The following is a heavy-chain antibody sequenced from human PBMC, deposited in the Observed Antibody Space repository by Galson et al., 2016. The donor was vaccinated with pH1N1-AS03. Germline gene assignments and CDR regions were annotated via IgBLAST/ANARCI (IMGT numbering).Heavy chain of an antibody. V-gene: IGHV4-61*08. CDR1: GGSVSSGGYY. J-gene: IGHJ6*02. CDR3: ARFRSSWTFYYGLDV. Sequence: SETLSLTCTVSGGSVSSGGYYWTWIRQPPGKGLEWIGHIYYSGGTNYNPSLKSRVTISVDTSKNQFSLKLSSVTAADTAVYYCARFRSSWTFYYGLDVWGQGTTVTVSS. CDR2: IYYSGGT. D-gene: IGHD6-13*01.